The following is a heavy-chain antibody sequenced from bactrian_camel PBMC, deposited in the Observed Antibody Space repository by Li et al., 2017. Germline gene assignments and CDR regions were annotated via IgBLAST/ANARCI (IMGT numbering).Heavy chain of an antibody. J-gene: IGHJ4*01. CDR3: AANFFEFSSGGRGGH. CDR1: GYSGVMNH. D-gene: IGHD7*01. CDR2: IYSAGTT. V-gene: IGHV3S53*01. Sequence: HVQLVESGGGSVQAGGSLRLSCVASGYSGVMNHMGWFRQAPGGQREGIARIYSAGTTTYADSVKGRFTISQDITKRTVYLQMNNLKPEDTGMYYCAANFFEFSSGGRGGHWGQGTQVTVS.